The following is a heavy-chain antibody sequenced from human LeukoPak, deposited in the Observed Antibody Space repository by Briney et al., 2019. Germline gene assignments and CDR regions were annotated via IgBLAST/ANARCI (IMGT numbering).Heavy chain of an antibody. CDR1: GGTFSSYA. CDR2: IIPIFGTA. Sequence: SVKVSCKATGGTFSSYAISWVRQAPGQGLEWMGRIIPIFGTANYAQKFQGRVTITTDESTSTAYMELSSLRSEDTAVYYCARVGNYGPFDYWGQGTLVTVSS. J-gene: IGHJ4*02. D-gene: IGHD1-7*01. CDR3: ARVGNYGPFDY. V-gene: IGHV1-69*05.